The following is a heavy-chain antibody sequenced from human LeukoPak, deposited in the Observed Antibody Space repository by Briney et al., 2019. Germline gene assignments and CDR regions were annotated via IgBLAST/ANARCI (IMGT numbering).Heavy chain of an antibody. CDR1: GFTFRNAW. CDR3: ARAGIAVAVTLFDY. D-gene: IGHD6-19*01. CDR2: IYSGGST. Sequence: GGSLRLSCAASGFTFRNAWMSWVRQAPGKGLEWVSVIYSGGSTYYADSVKGRFTISRDNSKNTLYLQMNSLRAEDTAVYYCARAGIAVAVTLFDYWGQGTLVTVSS. J-gene: IGHJ4*02. V-gene: IGHV3-53*01.